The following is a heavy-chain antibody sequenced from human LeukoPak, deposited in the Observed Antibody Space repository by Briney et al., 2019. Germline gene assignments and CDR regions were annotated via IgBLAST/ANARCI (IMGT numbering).Heavy chain of an antibody. V-gene: IGHV4-59*01. CDR1: GGSISSYY. J-gene: IGHJ3*02. CDR2: IYYSGST. CDR3: ARDYRCSGGSCYSSTVTSAFDI. D-gene: IGHD2-15*01. Sequence: SETLSLTCTVSGGSISSYYWSWIRQPPGKGLEWIGYIYYSGSTNYNPSLKSRVTISVDTSKNQFSLKLSSVTAADTAVYYCARDYRCSGGSCYSSTVTSAFDIWGQGTMVTVSS.